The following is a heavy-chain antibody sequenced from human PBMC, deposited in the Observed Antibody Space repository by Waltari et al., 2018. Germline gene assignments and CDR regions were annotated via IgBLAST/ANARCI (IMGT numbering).Heavy chain of an antibody. J-gene: IGHJ5*02. CDR2: IYHSGST. Sequence: QVQLQESGPGLVKPSETLSLTCAVSGYSISRGYYWGWIRQPPGKGLEWIGSIYHSGSTYYNPSLKSRVTISVDTSKNQFSLKLSSVTAADTAVYYCARRGSGSLNWFDPWGQGTLVTVSS. CDR1: GYSISRGYY. V-gene: IGHV4-38-2*01. D-gene: IGHD3-10*01. CDR3: ARRGSGSLNWFDP.